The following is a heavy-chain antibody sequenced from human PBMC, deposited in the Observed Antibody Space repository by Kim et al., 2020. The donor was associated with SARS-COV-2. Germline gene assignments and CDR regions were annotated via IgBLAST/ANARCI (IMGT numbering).Heavy chain of an antibody. D-gene: IGHD3-10*01. Sequence: ASVKVSCKASGYTFTTYFMHWVRQAPGQGLEWMGIINPNGGSTSYTQKFQGRVTMTRDTSTSTVYMELSSLRSEDTAVYYCANAGDFYDVDVWGQETTVTVSS. CDR3: ANAGDFYDVDV. CDR1: GYTFTTYF. CDR2: INPNGGST. J-gene: IGHJ6*02. V-gene: IGHV1-46*01.